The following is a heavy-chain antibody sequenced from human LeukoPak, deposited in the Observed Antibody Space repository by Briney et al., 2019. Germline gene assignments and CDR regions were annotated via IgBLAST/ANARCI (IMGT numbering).Heavy chain of an antibody. CDR2: ISYDGSNK. Sequence: GGSLRLSCAASGFTFSSYAMYWVRQAPGKGLEWVAFISYDGSNKNDADSVKGRFTISRDNAKNSLYLQMNSLRAEDTAVYYCAREAKVLRYFDYWGQGTLVTVSS. CDR1: GFTFSSYA. V-gene: IGHV3-30-3*01. D-gene: IGHD2-8*01. J-gene: IGHJ4*02. CDR3: AREAKVLRYFDY.